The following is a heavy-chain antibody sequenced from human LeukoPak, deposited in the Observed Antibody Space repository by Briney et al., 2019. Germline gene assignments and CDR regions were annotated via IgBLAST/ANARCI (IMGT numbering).Heavy chain of an antibody. CDR2: ISVSCCRT. CDR1: GFTFNTYA. CDR3: AKGGEYSSSSIDY. D-gene: IGHD6-6*01. Sequence: GGSLRLSCVASGFTFNTYAMSWVRQAPGKGLDWVSSISVSCCRTYYAASVKGRFTISRDNSKNTLYLQMNSLRAEDTAVYYCAKGGEYSSSSIDYWGQGTLVTVSS. V-gene: IGHV3-23*01. J-gene: IGHJ4*02.